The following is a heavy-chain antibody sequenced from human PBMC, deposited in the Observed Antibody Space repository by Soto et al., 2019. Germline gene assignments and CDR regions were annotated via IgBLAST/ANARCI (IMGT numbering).Heavy chain of an antibody. Sequence: ASVKVSCKASGYTFASYGISWVRQAPGQGLEWMGWISAYNGNTNYAQKLQGRVTMTTDTSTSTAYMELRSLRSDDTAVYYCARVGYSSSWYGMGYFDYWGQGTLVTVSS. CDR1: GYTFASYG. CDR3: ARVGYSSSWYGMGYFDY. V-gene: IGHV1-18*01. J-gene: IGHJ4*02. CDR2: ISAYNGNT. D-gene: IGHD6-13*01.